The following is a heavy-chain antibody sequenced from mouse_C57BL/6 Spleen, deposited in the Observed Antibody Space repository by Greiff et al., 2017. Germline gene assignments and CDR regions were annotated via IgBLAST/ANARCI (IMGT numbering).Heavy chain of an antibody. V-gene: IGHV1-61*01. CDR2: IYPSDSET. CDR3: AREGYYGHFDY. J-gene: IGHJ2*01. Sequence: VQLQQPGAELVRPGSSVKLSCKASGYTFTSYWMDWVKQRPGQGLEWIGNIYPSDSETHYNQKFKDKATLTVDKSSSTAYMQLSSLTSEDSAVYYCAREGYYGHFDYWGQGTTLTVSS. CDR1: GYTFTSYW. D-gene: IGHD1-2*01.